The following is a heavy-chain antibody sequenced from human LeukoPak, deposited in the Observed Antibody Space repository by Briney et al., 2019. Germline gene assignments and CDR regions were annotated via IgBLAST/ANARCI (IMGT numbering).Heavy chain of an antibody. D-gene: IGHD1-26*01. CDR3: ASGSMRYFDY. Sequence: PGGSLRLSCAASGFTFSSSGMRWVRQAPGKGLEWVAVIWYDGSNKYYADSVKGRFTISRDNSKSTLFLQMNSLRAEDTAVYYCASGSMRYFDYWGQGTLVTVSS. CDR1: GFTFSSSG. CDR2: IWYDGSNK. J-gene: IGHJ4*02. V-gene: IGHV3-33*01.